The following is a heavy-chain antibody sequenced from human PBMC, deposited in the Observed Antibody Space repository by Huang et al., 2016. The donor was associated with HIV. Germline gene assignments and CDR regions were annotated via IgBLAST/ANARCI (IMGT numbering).Heavy chain of an antibody. Sequence: EVQLVESGGGLVQPGGSLRLSCTASGFTFSSDWMSWVRQAPGKGLDWVANIKQDGSEKYYVDAVKGRFPISRDNAKNSLYLQMNSLRAEDTAVYYCVRRLRYYYGSGRTSGYFDYWGQGTLVTVSS. J-gene: IGHJ4*02. CDR2: IKQDGSEK. CDR1: GFTFSSDW. CDR3: VRRLRYYYGSGRTSGYFDY. D-gene: IGHD3-10*01. V-gene: IGHV3-7*01.